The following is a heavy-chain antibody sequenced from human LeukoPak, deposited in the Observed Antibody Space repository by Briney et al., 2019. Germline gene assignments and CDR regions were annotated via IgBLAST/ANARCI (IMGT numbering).Heavy chain of an antibody. V-gene: IGHV3-23*01. Sequence: GGSLRLSCAASGFTFSTYVMNWSRQAPGKGLEWVSTISVGAEYIFYADSVKGRFTISRDDSNNALYLQMHSLRAEDTALYYCASGPPFLKYFEYWGQGTLVTVSS. CDR1: GFTFSTYV. CDR2: ISVGAEYI. J-gene: IGHJ4*02. CDR3: ASGPPFLKYFEY. D-gene: IGHD3-3*01.